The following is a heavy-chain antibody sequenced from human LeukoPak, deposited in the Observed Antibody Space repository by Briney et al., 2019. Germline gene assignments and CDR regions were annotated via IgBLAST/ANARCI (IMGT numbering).Heavy chain of an antibody. Sequence: SETLSLTCAVCGGSFSGYYWSWIRQPPGKGLEWIGEINHSGSTNYNPSLKSRVTISVDTSKNQFSLKLSSVTAADTAVYYCARDLGYCSSTSCYPGLRGVFDPWGQGTLVTVSS. CDR1: GGSFSGYY. J-gene: IGHJ5*02. D-gene: IGHD2-2*01. CDR3: ARDLGYCSSTSCYPGLRGVFDP. CDR2: INHSGST. V-gene: IGHV4-34*01.